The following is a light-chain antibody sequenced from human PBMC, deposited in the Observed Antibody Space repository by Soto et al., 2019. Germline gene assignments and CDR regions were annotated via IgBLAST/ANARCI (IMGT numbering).Light chain of an antibody. Sequence: DIQMTQSPATLSASLGDTVTITCWASQSISSWLAWYQQKPGKAPKLLIYRASTLQSGVPSRFSASGSGTEFILTISSLQPDDFATYYCQLYNTYSGTFGQGTKVE. CDR3: QLYNTYSGT. CDR1: QSISSW. V-gene: IGKV1-5*03. CDR2: RAS. J-gene: IGKJ1*01.